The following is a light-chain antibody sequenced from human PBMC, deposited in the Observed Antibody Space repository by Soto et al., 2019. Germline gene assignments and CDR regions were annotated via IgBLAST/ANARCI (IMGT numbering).Light chain of an antibody. Sequence: QSVLTQPASASGSPGQSITISCTGTHSDVGSYNLVSWYQQHPGKAPKVIIYEVSERPSGVSDRFSGSKSGNTASLMISGLQAEDEADYYCCSYAGSTTQTYVFGSGTKVTVL. J-gene: IGLJ1*01. V-gene: IGLV2-23*02. CDR2: EVS. CDR3: CSYAGSTTQTYV. CDR1: HSDVGSYNL.